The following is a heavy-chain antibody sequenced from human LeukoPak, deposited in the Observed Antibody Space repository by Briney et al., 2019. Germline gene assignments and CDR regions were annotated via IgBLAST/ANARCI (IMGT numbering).Heavy chain of an antibody. J-gene: IGHJ5*02. D-gene: IGHD2-2*03. CDR1: GFTFSSYS. CDR3: ATLDIVVVPAAPNWFDP. V-gene: IGHV3-48*01. CDR2: ISSSSSTI. Sequence: PGGSLRLSCAASGFTFSSYSMNWVRQAPGKGLEWVSYISSSSSTIYYADSVKGRFTISRDNAKNSLYLQMNSLRAEDTAVYYCATLDIVVVPAAPNWFDPWGQGTLVTVSS.